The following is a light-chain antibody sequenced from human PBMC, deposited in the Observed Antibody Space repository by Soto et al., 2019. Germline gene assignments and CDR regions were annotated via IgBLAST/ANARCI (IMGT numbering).Light chain of an antibody. V-gene: IGKV3-15*01. CDR1: QSVSSY. Sequence: TQSPAALSFSTGERATLSCRASQSVSSYLAWYQQKPGQAPRLLIYGASTRATGIPARFSGSGSGTEFTLTISSLPSEDFAVYYCQQYTNWPLTFAQRANVDI. J-gene: IGKJ1*01. CDR3: QQYTNWPLT. CDR2: GAS.